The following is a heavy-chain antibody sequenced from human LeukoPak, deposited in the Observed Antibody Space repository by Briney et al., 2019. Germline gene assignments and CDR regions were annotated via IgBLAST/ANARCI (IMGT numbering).Heavy chain of an antibody. V-gene: IGHV4-34*01. J-gene: IGHJ4*02. Sequence: SETLSLTCAVYGGSFSGYYRSWIRQPPGKGLEWIGEINHSGSTNYNPSLKSRVTISVDTSKNQFSLKLSSVTAADTAVYYCARRSVKLLFNYWGQGTLVTVSS. CDR2: INHSGST. CDR3: ARRSVKLLFNY. CDR1: GGSFSGYY. D-gene: IGHD3-10*01.